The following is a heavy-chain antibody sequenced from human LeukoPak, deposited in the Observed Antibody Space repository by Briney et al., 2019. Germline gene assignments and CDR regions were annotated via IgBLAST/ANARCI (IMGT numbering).Heavy chain of an antibody. CDR2: IYSGGST. CDR1: GFTVSSNY. J-gene: IGHJ4*02. D-gene: IGHD3-22*01. CDR3: AKVRAYDSSGYYYHFDY. V-gene: IGHV3-53*01. Sequence: GGSLRLSCAASGFTVSSNYMSWVRQAPGKGLEWVLVIYSGGSTYYADSVKGRFTISRDNSKNTLYLQMNSLGAEDTAVYYCAKVRAYDSSGYYYHFDYWGQGTLVTVSS.